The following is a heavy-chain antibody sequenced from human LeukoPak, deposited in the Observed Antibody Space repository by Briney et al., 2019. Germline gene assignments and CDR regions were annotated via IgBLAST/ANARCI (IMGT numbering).Heavy chain of an antibody. CDR2: IYTSGST. CDR1: GYSISSGYY. J-gene: IGHJ4*02. Sequence: SETLSLTCTVSGYSISSGYYWSWIRQPAGKGLEWIGRIYTSGSTSYNPSLKSRVTISVDTSKNQFSLKLSSVTAADTAVYYCARDFHGDYDYWGQGTLVTVSS. V-gene: IGHV4-61*02. CDR3: ARDFHGDYDY. D-gene: IGHD4-17*01.